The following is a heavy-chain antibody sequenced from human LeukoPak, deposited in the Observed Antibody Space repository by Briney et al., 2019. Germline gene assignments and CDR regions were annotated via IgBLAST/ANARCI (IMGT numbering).Heavy chain of an antibody. J-gene: IGHJ4*01. D-gene: IGHD6-19*01. CDR2: LSGSGITT. CDR3: AKGIYSSGWSYFDY. V-gene: IGHV3-23*01. CDR1: GFTFSNSA. Sequence: GGSLRLSCAASGFTFSNSAMSWARQAPGKGLEWVSTLSGSGITTYYADSVTGRFTISRDNSKNTLYLQMNSLRAEDTVVYYCAKGIYSSGWSYFDYRGHGTLVTVSS.